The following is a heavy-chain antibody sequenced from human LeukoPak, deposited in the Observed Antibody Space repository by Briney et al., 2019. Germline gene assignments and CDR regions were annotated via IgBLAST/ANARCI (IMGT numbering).Heavy chain of an antibody. CDR3: AKVLSSAVGRGFDY. Sequence: GGSPRLSCAASGFTFESYAMSWVRQAPGKGLEWVSAISGSGGSTYFADPVKGRFTISRDSSKSTLYLQMDSLRAEDTAVYFCAKVLSSAVGRGFDYWGRGTLVTVSS. V-gene: IGHV3-23*01. CDR2: ISGSGGST. J-gene: IGHJ4*02. CDR1: GFTFESYA. D-gene: IGHD3-22*01.